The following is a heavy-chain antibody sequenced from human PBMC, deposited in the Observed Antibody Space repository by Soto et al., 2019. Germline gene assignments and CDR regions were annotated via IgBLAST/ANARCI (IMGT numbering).Heavy chain of an antibody. CDR3: ARSPYSGSYLADFDY. Sequence: QVQLVESGGGVVRPGRSLRLSCAASGFTFSSYGMHWVRQAPGKGLEWVAVISYDGSNKYYADSVKGRFTISRDNSKNTLYLQMNSLRAEDTAVYYCARSPYSGSYLADFDYWGQGTLVTVSS. CDR2: ISYDGSNK. CDR1: GFTFSSYG. V-gene: IGHV3-30*03. J-gene: IGHJ4*02. D-gene: IGHD1-26*01.